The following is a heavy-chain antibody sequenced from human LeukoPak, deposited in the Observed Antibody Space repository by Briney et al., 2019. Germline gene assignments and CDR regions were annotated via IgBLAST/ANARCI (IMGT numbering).Heavy chain of an antibody. D-gene: IGHD6-19*01. Sequence: GRSLKLSCAASGFIFSYYGMHWVRRAPGKGREWVAFIRYDGSNHFHADSVKGRFTISRDNSKNTLDLHMSSLRPEDTAMYYCVRALSSADGWYYFDLWGQGTLVTVSS. V-gene: IGHV3-33*01. CDR2: IRYDGSNH. J-gene: IGHJ4*02. CDR1: GFIFSYYG. CDR3: VRALSSADGWYYFDL.